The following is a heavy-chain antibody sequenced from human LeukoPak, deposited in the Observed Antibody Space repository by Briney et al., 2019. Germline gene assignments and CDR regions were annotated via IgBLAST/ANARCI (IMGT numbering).Heavy chain of an antibody. Sequence: GGSLRLSCAASGFPFSAYWMSWVRQAPGKGLEWVGNIDLHGSDTYYADSVEGRFTISKDNPKNSLYLKINNLGADDTAIYYCARANYVLDYWGQGALVTVSS. J-gene: IGHJ4*02. CDR1: GFPFSAYW. CDR2: IDLHGSDT. D-gene: IGHD3-16*01. CDR3: ARANYVLDY. V-gene: IGHV3-7*04.